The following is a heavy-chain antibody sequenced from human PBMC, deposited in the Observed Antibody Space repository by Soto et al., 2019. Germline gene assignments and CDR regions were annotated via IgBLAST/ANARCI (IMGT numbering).Heavy chain of an antibody. V-gene: IGHV3-15*01. CDR2: IKSEVKGGTT. J-gene: IGHJ4*02. CDR1: GFTFSNAW. D-gene: IGHD6-13*01. CDR3: TTVLATDGEFDY. Sequence: EVQLVESGGGLVKPGGSLRLSCAASGFTFSNAWMSWVRQAPGKGLEWVGRIKSEVKGGTTDYAAPVKGRFTISRDDSKSTLYLQMSSLKTEDTALYYCTTVLATDGEFDYWGQGTLVTVPS.